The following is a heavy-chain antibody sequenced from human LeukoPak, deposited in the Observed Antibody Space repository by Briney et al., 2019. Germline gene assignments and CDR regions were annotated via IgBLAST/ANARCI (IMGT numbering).Heavy chain of an antibody. CDR3: ARGQSSDYSTAFDI. CDR1: GFTFSSYG. D-gene: IGHD4-17*01. CDR2: IRYDGSNK. V-gene: IGHV3-30*02. Sequence: GGSLRLSCAASGFTFSSYGMHWVRQAPGKGLEWVAFIRYDGSNKYYADSVKGRFTISRDNSKNTLYLQMNSLRAEDTAVYYCARGQSSDYSTAFDIWGQGTMVTVSS. J-gene: IGHJ3*02.